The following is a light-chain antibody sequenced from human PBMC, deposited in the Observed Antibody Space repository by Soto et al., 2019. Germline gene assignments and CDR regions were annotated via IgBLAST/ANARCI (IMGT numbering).Light chain of an antibody. J-gene: IGKJ1*01. Sequence: DIVLTQSPGTLSLSPGERATLSCRASQSVSSSYLAWYQQKPGQAPRLLIYGASSRATGIPDRFSGSGSGTDFTLTISRLEPEDFAVYYCQKYGSSPPWTFGQGTKVEIK. CDR2: GAS. CDR1: QSVSSSY. CDR3: QKYGSSPPWT. V-gene: IGKV3-20*01.